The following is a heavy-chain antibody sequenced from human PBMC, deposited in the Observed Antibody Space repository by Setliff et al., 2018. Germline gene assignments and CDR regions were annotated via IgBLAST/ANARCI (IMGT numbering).Heavy chain of an antibody. CDR2: SIPINDLA. CDR1: GDIFSSNG. V-gene: IGHV1-69*10. Sequence: SVKVSCKASGDIFSSNGITWGRQAPGQGLEWVGGSIPINDLATYAQKFQGRVTITADKSTSTVYMELISLRSEDTAVYYCARDPFAVRAATNWYNHWGQGTLVTVSS. CDR3: ARDPFAVRAATNWYNH. J-gene: IGHJ5*02. D-gene: IGHD6-13*01.